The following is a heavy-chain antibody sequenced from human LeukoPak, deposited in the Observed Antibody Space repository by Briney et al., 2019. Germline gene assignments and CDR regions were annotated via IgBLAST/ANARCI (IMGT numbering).Heavy chain of an antibody. D-gene: IGHD3-3*01. Sequence: SETLSLTCTVSGGSISSSSYYWGWIRQPPGKGLEWIGCIYYSGSTYYNPSLKSRVTISVDTSKNQFSLKLSSVTAADTAVYYCARDLGIYDFWSGYYRQGATVGNFDYWGQGTLVTVSS. CDR2: IYYSGST. CDR3: ARDLGIYDFWSGYYRQGATVGNFDY. J-gene: IGHJ4*02. V-gene: IGHV4-39*07. CDR1: GGSISSSSYY.